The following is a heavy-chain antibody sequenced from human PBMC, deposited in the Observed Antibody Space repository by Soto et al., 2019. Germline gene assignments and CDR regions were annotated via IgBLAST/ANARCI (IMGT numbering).Heavy chain of an antibody. V-gene: IGHV1-18*01. J-gene: IGHJ4*02. D-gene: IGHD2-15*01. CDR2: ISAYNGNT. CDR3: AREYCSGGSCYLDY. CDR1: GYTFTSYG. Sequence: ASVKVSCKASGYTFTSYGISWVRQAPGQGLEWMGWISAYNGNTNYAQKLQGRVTMTTDTSTSTAYMELRSLRSDDTAVYCCAREYCSGGSCYLDYWGQGTLVTVSS.